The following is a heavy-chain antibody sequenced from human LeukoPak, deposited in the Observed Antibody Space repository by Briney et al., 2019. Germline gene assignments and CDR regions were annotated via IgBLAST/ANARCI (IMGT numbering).Heavy chain of an antibody. D-gene: IGHD3-22*01. V-gene: IGHV3-53*01. CDR2: IYSGGST. CDR3: ASGNYYDSTMDV. Sequence: GGSLRLSCAASGFTFSSSAMSWVRQAPGKGLEWVSVIYSGGSTYYADSVKGRFTISRDNSKNTLYLQMNSLRAEDTAVYYCASGNYYDSTMDVWGQGTTVTVSS. CDR1: GFTFSSSA. J-gene: IGHJ6*02.